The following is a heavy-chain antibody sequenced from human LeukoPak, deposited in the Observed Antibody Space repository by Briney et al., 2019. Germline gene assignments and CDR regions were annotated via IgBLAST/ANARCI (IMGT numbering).Heavy chain of an antibody. J-gene: IGHJ3*02. V-gene: IGHV1-18*01. D-gene: IGHD6-13*01. CDR1: GYTFTSYG. CDR3: ARVWSLIAAAPQGAFDI. CDR2: ISAYNGNT. Sequence: RASVKVSCRASGYTFTSYGISWVRQAPGQGLEWMGWISAYNGNTNYAQKLQGRVTMTTDTSTSTAYMELRSLRSDDTAVYYCARVWSLIAAAPQGAFDIWGQGTMVTVSS.